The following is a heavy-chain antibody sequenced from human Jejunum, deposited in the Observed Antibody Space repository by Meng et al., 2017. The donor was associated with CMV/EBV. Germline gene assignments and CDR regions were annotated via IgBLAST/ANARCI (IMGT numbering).Heavy chain of an antibody. CDR2: IYYSGST. Sequence: SISSRTYYWGWIRQPPGKGLEWIGSIYYSGSTYYNPSLKSRVTISVDTSKNQFSLKLSSVTAADTAVYYCARDHSPFMVRGEFDYWGQGTLVTVSS. CDR3: ARDHSPFMVRGEFDY. CDR1: SISSRTYY. V-gene: IGHV4-39*07. J-gene: IGHJ4*02. D-gene: IGHD3-10*01.